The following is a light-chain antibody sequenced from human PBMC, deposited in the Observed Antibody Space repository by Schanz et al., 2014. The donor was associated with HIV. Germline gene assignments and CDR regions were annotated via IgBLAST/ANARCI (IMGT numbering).Light chain of an antibody. CDR2: EVT. CDR3: SSYTSSSTYV. CDR1: SSDVGGYNY. Sequence: QSALTQPPSASGSPGQSVTISCTGTSSDVGGYNYVSWYQQHPGSAPRLIIYEVTKRPSGVPDRFSGSKSGNTASLTVSGLQAEDEADYYCSSYTSSSTYVFGTGTKLTVL. V-gene: IGLV2-8*01. J-gene: IGLJ1*01.